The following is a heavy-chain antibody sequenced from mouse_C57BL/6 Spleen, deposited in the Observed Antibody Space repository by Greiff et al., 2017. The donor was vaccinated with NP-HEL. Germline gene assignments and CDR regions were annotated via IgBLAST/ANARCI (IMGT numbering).Heavy chain of an antibody. D-gene: IGHD1-1*01. CDR3: ARGSSYEDYFDY. V-gene: IGHV5-17*01. CDR2: ISSGSSTI. CDR1: GFTFSDYG. Sequence: DVMLVESGGGLVKPGGSLKLSCAASGFTFSDYGMHWVRQAPEKGLEWVAYISSGSSTIYYADTVKGRFTISRDNAKNTLFLQMTSLRSEDTAMYYCARGSSYEDYFDYWGQGTTLTVSS. J-gene: IGHJ2*01.